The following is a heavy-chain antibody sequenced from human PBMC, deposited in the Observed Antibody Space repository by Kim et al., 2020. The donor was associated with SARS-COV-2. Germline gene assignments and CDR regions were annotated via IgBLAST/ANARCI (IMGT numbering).Heavy chain of an antibody. D-gene: IGHD6-6*01. J-gene: IGHJ5*02. V-gene: IGHV4-34*01. CDR3: ARGGSRGSSSSMWFDP. Sequence: YNPSLQSRVNISVNTSKHQFSRRLGGVTAADTAVYYCARGGSRGSSSSMWFDPWGQGTLVTVSS.